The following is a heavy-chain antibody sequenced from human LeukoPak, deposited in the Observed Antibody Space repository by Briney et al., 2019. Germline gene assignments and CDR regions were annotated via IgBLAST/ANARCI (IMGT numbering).Heavy chain of an antibody. V-gene: IGHV4-61*02. CDR2: IYTSGST. J-gene: IGHJ4*02. CDR3: ARSTYYYDSSGLPCV. Sequence: TPSRTLSLTCTVSGGSISSGSYYWSWIRQPAGKGLEWIGRIYTSGSTNYNPSLKSRVTISVDTSKNQFSLKLSSVTAADTAVYYCARSTYYYDSSGLPCVWGQGTLVTVSS. D-gene: IGHD3-22*01. CDR1: GGSISSGSYY.